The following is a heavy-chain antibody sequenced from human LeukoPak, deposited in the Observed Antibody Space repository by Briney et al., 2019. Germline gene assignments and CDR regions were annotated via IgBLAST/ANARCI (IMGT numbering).Heavy chain of an antibody. J-gene: IGHJ6*02. CDR3: ARQDTTQIGAAAGTRAGYYYGMDV. CDR2: IYYSGST. D-gene: IGHD6-13*01. Sequence: PSETLSLTCTVSGGSISSSSYYWGWIRQPPGKGLEWIGSIYYSGSTYYNPSLKSRVTISVDTSKNQFSLKLSSVTAADTAVYYCARQDTTQIGAAAGTRAGYYYGMDVWGQGTTVTVSS. V-gene: IGHV4-39*01. CDR1: GGSISSSSYY.